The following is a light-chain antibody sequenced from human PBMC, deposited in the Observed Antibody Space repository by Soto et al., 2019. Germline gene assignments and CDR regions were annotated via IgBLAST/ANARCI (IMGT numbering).Light chain of an antibody. CDR2: AAS. CDR3: QYYNNWPPSIN. CDR1: QTIGNN. V-gene: IGKV3-15*01. J-gene: IGKJ5*01. Sequence: EIVMTQSPGTLSVPPGERATLSCSASQTIGNNLAWYQQSPGQAPRLLIYAASTRATGIPPRFSGSGSGTEFTLTISRLQSEDFAFYYCQYYNNWPPSINCGQGTQREIK.